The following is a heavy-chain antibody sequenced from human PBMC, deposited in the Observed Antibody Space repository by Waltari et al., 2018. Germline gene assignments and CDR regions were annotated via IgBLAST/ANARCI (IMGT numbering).Heavy chain of an antibody. Sequence: QVQLQESGPGLVKPSETLSLTCAVSGYSISSGYYWGWIRQPPGKGLEWIGSIYHSGSTYYNPSLKSRVTISVDTSKNQFSLKLSSVTAADTAVYYCARGRGSGLPPDYWGQGTLVTVSS. D-gene: IGHD3-10*01. CDR3: ARGRGSGLPPDY. CDR2: IYHSGST. CDR1: GYSISSGYY. J-gene: IGHJ4*02. V-gene: IGHV4-38-2*01.